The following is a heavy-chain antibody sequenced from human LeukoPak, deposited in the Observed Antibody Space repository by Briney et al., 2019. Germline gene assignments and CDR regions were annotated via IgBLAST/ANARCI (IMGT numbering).Heavy chain of an antibody. CDR2: IGTAGDI. V-gene: IGHV3-13*01. D-gene: IGHD2-8*02. CDR1: GFTLSTYD. J-gene: IGHJ3*02. Sequence: GGSLRLSCAASGFTLSTYDIHRVRQVPGKGLEWVSAIGTAGDIYYTASVKGRFTISRENANNSLFLQMTSLRVGDSAVYYCARWDNFLTGAFDIWGQGTVVIVSS. CDR3: ARWDNFLTGAFDI.